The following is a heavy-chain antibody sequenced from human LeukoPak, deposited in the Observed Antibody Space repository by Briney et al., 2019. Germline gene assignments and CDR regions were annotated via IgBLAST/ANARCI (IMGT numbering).Heavy chain of an antibody. V-gene: IGHV3-48*01. D-gene: IGHD2-21*01. CDR3: VRDRGSGDDYSPDAFDI. Sequence: GGTLRLSCAASGFTFSSYAMHWVRQAPGKGLEWVSYISSSSSPTYSADSVKGRFTISRDNGKNSLYLQMNSLRAEDTAVYYCVRDRGSGDDYSPDAFDIWGQGTMVTVSS. CDR2: ISSSSSPT. CDR1: GFTFSSYA. J-gene: IGHJ3*02.